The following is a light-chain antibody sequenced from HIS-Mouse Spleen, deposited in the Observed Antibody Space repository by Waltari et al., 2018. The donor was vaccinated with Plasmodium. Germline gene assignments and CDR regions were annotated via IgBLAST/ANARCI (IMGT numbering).Light chain of an antibody. Sequence: EIVLTQSPGTLSLSPGERATLSGRASQSVSSSYLAWYQQKPGQGPRLLTYGASSRAIGSPDRFSGSEAGTDFTLAISRLGPEYFEVYDCHQYGSFPNTFDQGTKLEIE. CDR3: HQYGSFPNT. J-gene: IGKJ2*01. V-gene: IGKV3-20*01. CDR1: QSVSSSY. CDR2: GAS.